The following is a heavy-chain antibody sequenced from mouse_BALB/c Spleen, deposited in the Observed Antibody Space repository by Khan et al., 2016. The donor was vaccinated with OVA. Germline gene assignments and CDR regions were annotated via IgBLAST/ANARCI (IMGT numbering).Heavy chain of an antibody. CDR1: GYTFTDYA. CDR3: ARGDVLGQRGTPFGY. Sequence: QVQLQQSGAELVRPGVSVKISCKGSGYTFTDYAMHWVKQSHAKSLEWIGVISTYYGDASYNQKFKGKATMTVDKSSSTAYMELARLTSEDSAIYYCARGDVLGQRGTPFGYWGQGTTLTVSS. D-gene: IGHD3-2*01. CDR2: ISTYYGDA. J-gene: IGHJ2*01. V-gene: IGHV1S137*01.